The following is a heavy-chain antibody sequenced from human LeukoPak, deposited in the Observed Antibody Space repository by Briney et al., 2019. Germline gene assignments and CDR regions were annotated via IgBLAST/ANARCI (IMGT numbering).Heavy chain of an antibody. V-gene: IGHV3-64D*06. CDR3: VKSTEVNYGSGTFDY. CDR1: GFTFSSYA. D-gene: IGHD3-10*01. CDR2: ISSNGGST. Sequence: PGKSLRLSCSASGFTFSSYAMHWVRQAPGKGLEYVSAISSNGGSTYYADSVKGRFTISRDNSKNTLCLQMSSLRAEDTAVYYCVKSTEVNYGSGTFDYWGQGTLVTVSS. J-gene: IGHJ4*02.